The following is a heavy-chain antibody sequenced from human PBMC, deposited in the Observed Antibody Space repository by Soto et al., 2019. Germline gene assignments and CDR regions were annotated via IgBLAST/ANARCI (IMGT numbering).Heavy chain of an antibody. CDR2: VSSDGRTT. CDR3: AKEIAVAGDLDY. J-gene: IGHJ4*01. Sequence: GESLKISCVASGFTFRSYGIHWVRQAPGRGLEWVAVVSSDGRTTYYADSVKGRFTISRDNSKNTLYLQMDSLRPEDTAVYYCAKEIAVAGDLDYWGHGTLVTVSS. V-gene: IGHV3-30*18. D-gene: IGHD6-19*01. CDR1: GFTFRSYG.